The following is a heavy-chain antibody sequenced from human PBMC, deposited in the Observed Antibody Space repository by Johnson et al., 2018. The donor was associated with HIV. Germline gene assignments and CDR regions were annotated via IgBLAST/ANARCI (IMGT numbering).Heavy chain of an antibody. CDR3: GRDPLGAGACDI. Sequence: QVQLVESGGGVVQPGRSLRLSCAASGFTFSNYPIQWVRQAPGKGPEWVAVISYDGSNKYYADSVKGRFTISRDNSKNTLYLQMNSLRAEDTAVYHCGRDPLGAGACDICGQGTMVTVSS. J-gene: IGHJ3*02. V-gene: IGHV3-30-3*01. CDR2: ISYDGSNK. CDR1: GFTFSNYP.